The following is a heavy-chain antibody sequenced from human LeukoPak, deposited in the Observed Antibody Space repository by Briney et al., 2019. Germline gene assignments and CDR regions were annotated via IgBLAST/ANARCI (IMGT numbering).Heavy chain of an antibody. Sequence: SETLSLTCTVSGDSISSGGYSWSWIRQPPGKGLEWIGYIYHSGSTYYNPSLKSRVTISVDRSKNQFSLKLSSVTAADTAVYYCARATGTFYLAYGMDVWGQGTTVTVSS. V-gene: IGHV4-30-2*01. CDR1: GDSISSGGYS. J-gene: IGHJ6*02. CDR3: ARATGTFYLAYGMDV. D-gene: IGHD1-14*01. CDR2: IYHSGST.